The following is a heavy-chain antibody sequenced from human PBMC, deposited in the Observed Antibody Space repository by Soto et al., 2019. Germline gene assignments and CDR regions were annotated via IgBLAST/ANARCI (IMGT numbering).Heavy chain of an antibody. CDR3: ASHFTGVLVLGASPPGGDNYGWDV. D-gene: IGHD2-15*01. CDR1: GGTFSRYT. Sequence: QVQLVQSGAEVKKPGSSVKVSCKASGGTFSRYTISWVRQAPGQGLEWMGRIIPILDIPNYAQNFQGRVTITADKSTNKAYMELSSLRSDATAVYYCASHFTGVLVLGASPPGGDNYGWDVWGQGTTVTVSS. CDR2: IIPILDIP. V-gene: IGHV1-69*02. J-gene: IGHJ6*02.